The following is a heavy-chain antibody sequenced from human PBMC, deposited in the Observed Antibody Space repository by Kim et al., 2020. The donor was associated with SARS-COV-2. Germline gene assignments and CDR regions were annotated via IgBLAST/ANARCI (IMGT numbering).Heavy chain of an antibody. D-gene: IGHD2-2*01. CDR1: GDSIATYF. Sequence: SETLSLTCTVSGDSIATYFWSWIRQPAGKGLELIGRFYPDELAYYNPSFKTRVTMSAYTSKNQFSLQLTSVTAADTAVSDCATIDCTSTTCSDSWGQGT. CDR3: ATIDCTSTTCSDS. J-gene: IGHJ4*02. V-gene: IGHV4-4*07. CDR2: FYPDELA.